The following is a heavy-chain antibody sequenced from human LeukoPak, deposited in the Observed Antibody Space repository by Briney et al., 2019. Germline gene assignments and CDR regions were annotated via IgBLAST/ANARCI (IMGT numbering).Heavy chain of an antibody. Sequence: SETLSLTCTVSGGSISSSSYYWGWIRQPPGKGLEWIGSIYYSGSTYYNPSLKSRVTISVDTSKNQFSLKLSSVTAADTAVYYCAVYYYDSSGSSGLFDYWGQGTLVTVSS. V-gene: IGHV4-39*01. CDR1: GGSISSSSYY. CDR3: AVYYYDSSGSSGLFDY. J-gene: IGHJ4*02. D-gene: IGHD3-22*01. CDR2: IYYSGST.